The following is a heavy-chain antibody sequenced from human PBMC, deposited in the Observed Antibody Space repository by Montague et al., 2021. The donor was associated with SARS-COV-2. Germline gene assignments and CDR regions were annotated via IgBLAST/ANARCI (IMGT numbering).Heavy chain of an antibody. CDR1: GYSISTGYY. Sequence: SETLSLTCTVSGYSISTGYYWGWIRQPPGKGLEWIGTIYHSGSTYFNPSLKSRVTISVDTPKNQFSLNLSSVTAADTAVYYCAKVACSHDTFDLWGRGTMVTVSS. CDR2: IYHSGST. CDR3: AKVACSHDTFDL. V-gene: IGHV4-38-2*02. J-gene: IGHJ3*01. D-gene: IGHD5-12*01.